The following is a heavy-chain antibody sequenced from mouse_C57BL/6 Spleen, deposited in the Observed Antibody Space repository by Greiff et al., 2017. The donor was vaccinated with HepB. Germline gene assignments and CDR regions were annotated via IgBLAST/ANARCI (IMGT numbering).Heavy chain of an antibody. CDR2: IYPGDGDT. V-gene: IGHV1-82*01. CDR3: AIHGWYFDV. J-gene: IGHJ1*03. CDR1: GYAFSSSW. Sequence: QVQLQQSGPELVKPGASVKISCKASGYAFSSSWMNWVKQRPGKGLEWIGRIYPGDGDTNYNGKFKGKATLAADKSSSTAYMQLSSLTSEDSAVYFCAIHGWYFDVWGTGTTVTVSS.